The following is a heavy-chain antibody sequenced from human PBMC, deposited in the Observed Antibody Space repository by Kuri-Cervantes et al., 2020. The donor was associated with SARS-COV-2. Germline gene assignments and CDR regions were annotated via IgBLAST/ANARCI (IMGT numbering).Heavy chain of an antibody. Sequence: SETLSLTCTVSGYSISSGYYWGWIRQPPGKGLEWIGEINQSGSTSYSPSLKSRVTISVDTSKNQFSLKLSSVTAADTAVYYCARDGLTGYYDYYMDVWGKGTTVTVSS. CDR1: GYSISSGYY. CDR3: ARDGLTGYYDYYMDV. CDR2: INQSGST. V-gene: IGHV4-38-2*02. D-gene: IGHD3-9*01. J-gene: IGHJ6*03.